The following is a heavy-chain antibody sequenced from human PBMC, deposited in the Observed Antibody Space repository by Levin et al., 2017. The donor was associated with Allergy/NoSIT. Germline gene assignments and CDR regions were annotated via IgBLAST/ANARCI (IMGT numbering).Heavy chain of an antibody. J-gene: IGHJ4*02. CDR1: GGSISSSSYY. D-gene: IGHD1-7*01. V-gene: IGHV4-39*07. Sequence: SETLSLTCTVSGGSISSSSYYWGWIRQPPGKGLEWIGSIYYSGRTYYNPSLKSRVTISVDTSKNQFSLRLSSVTAADTAVYYCARGAVWNYGLPPNFDYWGQGTLVTVSS. CDR3: ARGAVWNYGLPPNFDY. CDR2: IYYSGRT.